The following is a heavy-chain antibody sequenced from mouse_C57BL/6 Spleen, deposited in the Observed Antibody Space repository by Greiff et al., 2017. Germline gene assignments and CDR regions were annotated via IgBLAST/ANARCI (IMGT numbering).Heavy chain of an antibody. V-gene: IGHV5-4*01. D-gene: IGHD1-1*01. CDR3: ARDGYGYYATDY. Sequence: EVKLVESGGGLVKPGGSLKLSCAASGFTFSSYAMSWVRQTPEKRLEWVATISDGGSYTYYPDNVKGRFTISRDNAKNNLYLQMSHLKSEDTAMYYCARDGYGYYATDYWGQGTSVTVSS. J-gene: IGHJ4*01. CDR1: GFTFSSYA. CDR2: ISDGGSYT.